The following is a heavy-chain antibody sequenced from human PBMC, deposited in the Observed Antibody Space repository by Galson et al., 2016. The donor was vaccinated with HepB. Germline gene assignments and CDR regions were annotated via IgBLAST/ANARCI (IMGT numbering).Heavy chain of an antibody. J-gene: IGHJ5*01. CDR1: GFTFSSYA. CDR3: AKESGNWNDGRFDS. Sequence: SPRLSCATSGFTFSSYALNWVRRAPGKGLEWVSIISGSGLSTYYADSVKGRFTISRDKSKNTLYLQMNNLRVGDTAIYYCAKESGNWNDGRFDSWGQGTPVTVSS. D-gene: IGHD1-1*01. V-gene: IGHV3-23*01. CDR2: ISGSGLST.